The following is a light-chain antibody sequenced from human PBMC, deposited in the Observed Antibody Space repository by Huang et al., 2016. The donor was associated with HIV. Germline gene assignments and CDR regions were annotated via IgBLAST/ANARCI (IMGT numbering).Light chain of an antibody. CDR3: QQRGNWPLT. V-gene: IGKV3-11*01. CDR1: QSISTY. CDR2: AAS. J-gene: IGKJ4*01. Sequence: EIVLTQSPATLSLSPGERATLSCRASQSISTYLAWYQQKPGQAPRLLIFAASHRAAGIPARFSGSGSGTVFTLTISSLEPEDFAVYYCQQRGNWPLTFGGGTKVEIK.